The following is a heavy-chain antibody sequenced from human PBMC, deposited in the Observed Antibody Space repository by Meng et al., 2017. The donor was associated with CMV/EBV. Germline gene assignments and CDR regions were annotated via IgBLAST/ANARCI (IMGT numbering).Heavy chain of an antibody. D-gene: IGHD3-3*01. CDR2: IIPIFGTA. Sequence: SAPVSCKASAGTFISYAISWVRQAPGQGREWMGGIIPIFGTANYAQKFQGRVTLTTDESTSTAHMELSSLRSQDTAVYYCARNPDFWSGYPFYYYYGMDVWGQGTPVTVSS. J-gene: IGHJ6*02. CDR3: ARNPDFWSGYPFYYYYGMDV. V-gene: IGHV1-69*05. CDR1: AGTFISYA.